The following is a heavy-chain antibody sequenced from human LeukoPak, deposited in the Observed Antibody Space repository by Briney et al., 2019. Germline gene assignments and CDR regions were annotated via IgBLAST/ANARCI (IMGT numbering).Heavy chain of an antibody. CDR2: ISGSGGST. CDR3: ARGFRYSSGWYYFDY. D-gene: IGHD6-19*01. V-gene: IGHV3-23*01. J-gene: IGHJ4*02. CDR1: GFTFSSYA. Sequence: GGSLRLSCAASGFTFSSYAMSWVRQAPGKGLEWVSAISGSGGSTYYADSVKGRFTISRDNSKNTLYLQMNSLRAEDTAVYYCARGFRYSSGWYYFDYWGQGTLVTVSS.